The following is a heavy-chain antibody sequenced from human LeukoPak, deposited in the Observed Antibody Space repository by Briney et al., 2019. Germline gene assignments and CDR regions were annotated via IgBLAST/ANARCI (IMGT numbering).Heavy chain of an antibody. J-gene: IGHJ4*02. CDR2: ISGSGGST. Sequence: PVGSLRLSCAASGFTFSSYVMSWVRQAPGKGLEWVSAISGSGGSTYYADSVKGRFTISRGNSKNTLYLQVSSLRAEDTAVYRCAIGGRITAVLPFDYWGQGTLVTVSS. D-gene: IGHD6-13*01. V-gene: IGHV3-23*01. CDR3: AIGGRITAVLPFDY. CDR1: GFTFSSYV.